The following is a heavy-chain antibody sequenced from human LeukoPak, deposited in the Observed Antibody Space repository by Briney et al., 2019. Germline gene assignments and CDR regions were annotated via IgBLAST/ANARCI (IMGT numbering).Heavy chain of an antibody. J-gene: IGHJ4*02. CDR2: ISRSGTTV. D-gene: IGHD4-17*01. CDR1: GFAFSRYS. CDR3: ARATSQGYGDLPDY. Sequence: GGSLRLSCAASGFAFSRYSMKWIRQAPGKGLEWVSYISRSGTTVYYADSVKGRLTISRDNDKESLYLQMNSLRAEDTAVYYCARATSQGYGDLPDYWGQGTLVTVSS. V-gene: IGHV3-48*01.